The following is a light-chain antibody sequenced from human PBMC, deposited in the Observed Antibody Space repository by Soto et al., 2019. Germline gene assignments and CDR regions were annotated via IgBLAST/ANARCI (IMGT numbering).Light chain of an antibody. V-gene: IGLV6-57*03. J-gene: IGLJ3*02. CDR1: SGSIASNY. CDR3: QSYDSSNWV. Sequence: NFMLTQPHSMSESPGKTVTISCTRSSGSIASNYVQWYQQRPGSAPTTVIYEDNQRPSGVPDRFSGSIDRSSNSASLSISGLGHEDEADYYCQSYDSSNWVFGGGTKLTVL. CDR2: EDN.